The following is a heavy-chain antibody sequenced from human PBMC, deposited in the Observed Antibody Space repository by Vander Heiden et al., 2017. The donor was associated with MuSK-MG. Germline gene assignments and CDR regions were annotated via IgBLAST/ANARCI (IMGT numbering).Heavy chain of an antibody. CDR1: GFTVGSDY. CDR3: ARTAGGYSSGWYVPGGYFDY. J-gene: IGHJ4*02. Sequence: EVQLVESGGGLIQPGGSLSLSCADSGFTVGSDYLRWVRQAPGKGLEWVSVIYSGGSTYYADSVKGRFTISRDNSKNTLYLQMNSLRAEDTAVYYCARTAGGYSSGWYVPGGYFDYWGQGTLVTVSS. V-gene: IGHV3-53*01. CDR2: IYSGGST. D-gene: IGHD6-19*01.